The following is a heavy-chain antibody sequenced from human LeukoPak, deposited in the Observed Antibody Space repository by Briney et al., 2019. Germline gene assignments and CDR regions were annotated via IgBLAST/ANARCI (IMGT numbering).Heavy chain of an antibody. CDR2: ISSSSSYI. J-gene: IGHJ2*01. V-gene: IGHV3-21*01. Sequence: GGSLRLSCAASGFTFSSYSMNWVRQAPGKGLEWVSSISSSSSYIYYADSVKGRFTISRDSAKNSLYLQMNSLRAEDTAVYYCASGGSSWYPGWYFDLWGRGTLVTVSS. CDR3: ASGGSSWYPGWYFDL. D-gene: IGHD6-13*01. CDR1: GFTFSSYS.